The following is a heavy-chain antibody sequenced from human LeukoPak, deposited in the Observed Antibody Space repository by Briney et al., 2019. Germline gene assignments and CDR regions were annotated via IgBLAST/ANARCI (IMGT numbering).Heavy chain of an antibody. CDR1: DDSITMYY. Sequence: SETLSLTCTVSDDSITMYYWTWIRQPPGKGLEWIGYIYYSGSTNYNPSLKSRVTISVDTSKNQFSLKLSSVTAADTAVYYCARTAASYVWGSYPQGGEFDYWGQGTLVTVSS. CDR2: IYYSGST. J-gene: IGHJ4*02. V-gene: IGHV4-59*01. D-gene: IGHD3-16*01. CDR3: ARTAASYVWGSYPQGGEFDY.